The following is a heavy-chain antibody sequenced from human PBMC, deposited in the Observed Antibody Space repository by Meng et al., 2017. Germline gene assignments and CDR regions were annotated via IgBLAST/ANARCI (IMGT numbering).Heavy chain of an antibody. CDR1: GGTFSSYA. V-gene: IGHV1-69*01. Sequence: QFGAKVNKPGSSGKVSCKASGGTFSSYAISWVRQAPGQGLEWMGGIIPIFGTANYAQKFQGRVTITADESTSTAYMELSSLRSEDTAVYYCARRPGYSSGWYDYWGQGTLVTVSS. D-gene: IGHD6-19*01. J-gene: IGHJ4*02. CDR3: ARRPGYSSGWYDY. CDR2: IIPIFGTA.